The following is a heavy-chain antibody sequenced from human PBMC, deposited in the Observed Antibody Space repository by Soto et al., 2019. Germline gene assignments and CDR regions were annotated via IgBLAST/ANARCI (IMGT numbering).Heavy chain of an antibody. V-gene: IGHV3-30*18. CDR1: GFSFSSYA. D-gene: IGHD3-22*01. J-gene: IGHJ3*02. CDR2: TSYGGDNE. Sequence: PGGSLRLSCATSGFSFSSYAMYWVRQAPGKGLEWVAVTSYGGDNEYYADSVKGRFTISRDNSKNTVYLQMNSLRAEDTAVYYCAKDTYYYDSSGPDDAFDIWGQGTMVTVSS. CDR3: AKDTYYYDSSGPDDAFDI.